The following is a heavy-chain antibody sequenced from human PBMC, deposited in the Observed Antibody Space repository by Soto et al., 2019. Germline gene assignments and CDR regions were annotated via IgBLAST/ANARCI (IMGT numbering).Heavy chain of an antibody. D-gene: IGHD3-3*01. CDR3: ATAGGVDDFWSGYFGTGYYYMDV. CDR2: MNPNSGNT. J-gene: IGHJ6*03. Sequence: ASVKVSCTASGYTFTSYDINWVRQATGQGLEWMGWMNPNSGNTGYAQKFQGRVTMTRNTSISTAYMELSSLRSEDTAVYYCATAGGVDDFWSGYFGTGYYYMDVWGKGTTVT. CDR1: GYTFTSYD. V-gene: IGHV1-8*01.